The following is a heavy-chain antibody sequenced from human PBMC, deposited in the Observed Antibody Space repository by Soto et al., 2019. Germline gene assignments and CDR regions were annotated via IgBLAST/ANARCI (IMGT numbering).Heavy chain of an antibody. CDR3: ANDRIPSAGHGVFDI. V-gene: IGHV3-23*01. Sequence: EVQLLESGGGSVQPGGSLRLSCAASGFTFSTYAMTWVRQAPGKGLEWVSSISGSGVTTYYADSVKGRFTFSRDNSKNTLYLQMNSLRAEATAVYYCANDRIPSAGHGVFDIWGQGTMVTVSS. CDR2: ISGSGVTT. CDR1: GFTFSTYA. J-gene: IGHJ3*02. D-gene: IGHD2-8*01.